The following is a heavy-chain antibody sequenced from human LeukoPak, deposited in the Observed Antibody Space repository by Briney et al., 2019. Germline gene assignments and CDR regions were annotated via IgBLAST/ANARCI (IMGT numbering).Heavy chain of an antibody. V-gene: IGHV3-21*01. Sequence: GGSLRLSCAASGFTFSSYSMNWVRQAPGKGLEWVSSISSSSSYIYYADSVKGRFTISRDNAKNSLYLQMNSLRAEDTAVYYCARALSWSSSSVDHWGQGTLVTVSS. CDR2: ISSSSSYI. J-gene: IGHJ4*02. D-gene: IGHD6-6*01. CDR3: ARALSWSSSSVDH. CDR1: GFTFSSYS.